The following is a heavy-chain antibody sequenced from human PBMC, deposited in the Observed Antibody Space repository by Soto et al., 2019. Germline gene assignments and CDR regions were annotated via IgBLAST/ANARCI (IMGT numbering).Heavy chain of an antibody. CDR3: VHRRDSGGYFDQ. D-gene: IGHD3-22*01. J-gene: IGHJ4*02. Sequence: SETLSLTCSVSGYSINRGYYWGWIRQAPGKGLEWIGSIYHRGATYYTPSFKTRATISLDTSKNQFTLRLTSVTAADTATYYCVHRRDSGGYFDQWGQGALVTVSS. V-gene: IGHV4-38-2*02. CDR1: GYSINRGYY. CDR2: IYHRGAT.